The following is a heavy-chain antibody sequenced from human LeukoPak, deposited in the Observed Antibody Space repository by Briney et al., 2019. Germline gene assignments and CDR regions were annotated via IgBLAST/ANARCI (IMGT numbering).Heavy chain of an antibody. CDR2: MNPESGNT. D-gene: IGHD2-2*01. V-gene: IGHV1-8*01. J-gene: IGHJ4*02. Sequence: GASVKVSCKASGYTFSNFDINRVRQATGQGPEWMGGMNPESGNTGYAQKFQGRVTMTRDSSKSTAYMELISLRFEDTAIYYCTRAIRHQLLSDYWGQGTLVTVSS. CDR1: GYTFSNFD. CDR3: TRAIRHQLLSDY.